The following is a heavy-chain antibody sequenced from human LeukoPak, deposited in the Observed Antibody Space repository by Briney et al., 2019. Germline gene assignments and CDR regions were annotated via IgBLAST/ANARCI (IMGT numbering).Heavy chain of an antibody. CDR3: ARGRRGSGRTYYYYYYMDV. CDR1: GGSFSGYY. CDR2: INHSGST. V-gene: IGHV4-34*01. J-gene: IGHJ6*03. Sequence: PSETLSLTCAVYGGSFSGYYWSWIRQPPGKGLEWIGEINHSGSTNYNPSLKSRVTISVDTSKNQFSLKLSSVTAADTAVYYCARGRRGSGRTYYYYYYMDVWGKGTTVTISS. D-gene: IGHD3-10*01.